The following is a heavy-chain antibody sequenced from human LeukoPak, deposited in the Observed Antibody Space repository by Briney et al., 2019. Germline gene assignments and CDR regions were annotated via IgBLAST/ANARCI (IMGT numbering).Heavy chain of an antibody. D-gene: IGHD5-18*01. CDR3: ARRGQLWLRDAFDI. V-gene: IGHV3-7*01. Sequence: QSGGSLRLSCAASGFTFSSYWMSWVRQAPGKGLEWVANIKQDGSEKYYVDSVKGRFTISRDNAKNSLYLQMNSLGAEDTAVYYCARRGQLWLRDAFDIWGQGTMVTVSS. J-gene: IGHJ3*02. CDR2: IKQDGSEK. CDR1: GFTFSSYW.